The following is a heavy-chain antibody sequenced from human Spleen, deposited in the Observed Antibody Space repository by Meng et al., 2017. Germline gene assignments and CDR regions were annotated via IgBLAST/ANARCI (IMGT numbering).Heavy chain of an antibody. Sequence: GESLKISCAASGFTFSTYAKTWVRQAPGKGLGWVAAISGSGGSTFYADSVKGRFTISRDNSKNTLYLQMNSLRTEDTAVYSCASFSDDFYGVDYWGQGTLVTVSS. CDR2: ISGSGGST. CDR1: GFTFSTYA. V-gene: IGHV3-23*01. CDR3: ASFSDDFYGVDY. D-gene: IGHD2-21*02. J-gene: IGHJ4*02.